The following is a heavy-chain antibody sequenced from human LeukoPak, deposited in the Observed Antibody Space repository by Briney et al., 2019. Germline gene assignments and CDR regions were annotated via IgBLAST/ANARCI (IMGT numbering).Heavy chain of an antibody. Sequence: SETLSLTCTVSGASISSGAYYWSWVRQPAGKGLEWIGRIYTSGSTNYNPSLKSRVTISLDTSQNQLSFRLTSVTAADTAMYYCTREGYGNGDYWGQGALVTVSS. CDR1: GASISSGAYY. D-gene: IGHD3-16*01. CDR2: IYTSGST. V-gene: IGHV4-61*02. J-gene: IGHJ4*02. CDR3: TREGYGNGDY.